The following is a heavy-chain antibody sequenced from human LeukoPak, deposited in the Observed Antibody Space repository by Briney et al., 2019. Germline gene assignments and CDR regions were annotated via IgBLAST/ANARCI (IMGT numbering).Heavy chain of an antibody. D-gene: IGHD3-22*01. CDR2: ISGSGGST. J-gene: IGHJ3*02. Sequence: QTGGSLRLSCAASVFTFSSYAMSWVRQAPGKGLEWVSAISGSGGSTYYADSVKGRFTISRDNSKNTLYLQMNSLRAEDTAVYYCASADSSGYMGDAFDIWGQGTMVTVSS. CDR3: ASADSSGYMGDAFDI. CDR1: VFTFSSYA. V-gene: IGHV3-23*01.